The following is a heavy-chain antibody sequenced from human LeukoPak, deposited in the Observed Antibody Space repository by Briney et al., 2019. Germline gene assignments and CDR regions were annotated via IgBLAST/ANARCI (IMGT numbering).Heavy chain of an antibody. D-gene: IGHD3-10*01. CDR2: INHSGST. CDR1: GGSLSGYY. J-gene: IGHJ6*02. Sequence: SQTLSLTCAVYGGSLSGYYWSWIRQPPGKGLEWSGEINHSGSTNYNPSLKSRVTISVDTSKNQFSLKLSSVTAADTAVYYCASGTTRLWFGELAYYYYGMDVWGQETTVTVSS. CDR3: ASGTTRLWFGELAYYYYGMDV. V-gene: IGHV4-34*01.